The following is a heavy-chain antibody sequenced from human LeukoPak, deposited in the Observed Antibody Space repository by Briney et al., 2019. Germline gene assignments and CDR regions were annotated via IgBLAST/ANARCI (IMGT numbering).Heavy chain of an antibody. J-gene: IGHJ6*02. CDR1: GRSFSGYY. Sequence: SETLSLTCAVYGRSFSGYYWSWIRQPPGKGLEWIGEINHSGSTNYNPSLKSRVTISVDTSKNQFSLKLSSVTAADTAVYYCASTQLLLYPFTYGMDVWGQGTTVTVSS. V-gene: IGHV4-34*01. D-gene: IGHD2-2*02. CDR3: ASTQLLLYPFTYGMDV. CDR2: INHSGST.